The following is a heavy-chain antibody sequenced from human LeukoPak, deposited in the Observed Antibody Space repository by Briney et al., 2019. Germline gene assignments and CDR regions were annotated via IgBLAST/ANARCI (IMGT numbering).Heavy chain of an antibody. D-gene: IGHD4-11*01. Sequence: SETLSLTCTVSGRSISSYYWSWIRQPPGKGLECIGYIYYSGSTNYNPSLKSRVTTSVDTSKNQFSLKLSSVAAADTAVYYCASENYSNYFDYWGQGTLVTVSS. V-gene: IGHV4-59*08. CDR3: ASENYSNYFDY. CDR1: GRSISSYY. CDR2: IYYSGST. J-gene: IGHJ4*02.